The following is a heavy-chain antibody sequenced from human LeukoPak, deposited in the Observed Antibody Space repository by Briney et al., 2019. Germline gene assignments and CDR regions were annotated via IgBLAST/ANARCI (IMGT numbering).Heavy chain of an antibody. V-gene: IGHV4-34*01. J-gene: IGHJ4*02. CDR1: GGSFSGYY. D-gene: IGHD3-10*01. Sequence: SETLSLTCAVYGGSFSGYYWSWIRQPPGKGLEWIGEINHSGSTNYNPSLKSRVTISVDTSKNQFSLKLSSVTAADTAVYYCARAAIRFGEFVDYWGQGTLVTVSS. CDR3: ARAAIRFGEFVDY. CDR2: INHSGST.